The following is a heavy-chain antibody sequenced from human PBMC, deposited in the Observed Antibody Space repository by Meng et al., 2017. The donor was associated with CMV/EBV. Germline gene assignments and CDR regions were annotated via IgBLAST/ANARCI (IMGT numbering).Heavy chain of an antibody. V-gene: IGHV3-69-1*01. J-gene: IGHJ6*02. CDR2: ISSSSTI. CDR1: GFTFSDYY. CDR3: ARGEGYYYYYGMDV. Sequence: GESLKISCAASGFTFSDYYMNWVRQAPGKGLEWVSSISSSSTIYYADSVKGRFTISRDNAKNSLYLQMNSLRAEDTAVYYCARGEGYYYYYGMDVWGQGTTVTVSS.